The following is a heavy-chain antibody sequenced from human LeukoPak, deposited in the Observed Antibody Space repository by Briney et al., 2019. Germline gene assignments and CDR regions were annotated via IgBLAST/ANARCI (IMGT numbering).Heavy chain of an antibody. CDR1: GYTFTSYA. D-gene: IGHD6-13*01. Sequence: SVKVSCKASGYTFTSYAMHWVRQAPGQGLEWMGGIIPIFGTANYAQKFQGRVTITADESTSTAYMELSSLRSEDTAVYYCARAVTVSSSWSAFDYWGQGTLVTVSS. CDR3: ARAVTVSSSWSAFDY. V-gene: IGHV1-69*13. CDR2: IIPIFGTA. J-gene: IGHJ4*02.